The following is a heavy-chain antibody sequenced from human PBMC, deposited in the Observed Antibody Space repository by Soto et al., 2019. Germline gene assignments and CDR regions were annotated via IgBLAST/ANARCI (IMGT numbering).Heavy chain of an antibody. J-gene: IGHJ4*01. CDR1: GFTFSSYA. Sequence: EVQLLESGGGLVQPGGSLRLSCAASGFTFSSYAMTWVRQAPGSGLEWVSGISSSGGTTYYADSVKGRFIISRDNSTNTLYLQMNSLRAEDTAIYSCAKDREYGGSSWYYFDFWGHGTLVTVSS. CDR3: AKDREYGGSSWYYFDF. D-gene: IGHD6-13*01. V-gene: IGHV3-23*01. CDR2: ISSSGGTT.